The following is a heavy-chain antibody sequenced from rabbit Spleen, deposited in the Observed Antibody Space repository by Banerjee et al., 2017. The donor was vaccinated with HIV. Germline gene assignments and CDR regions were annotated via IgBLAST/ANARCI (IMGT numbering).Heavy chain of an antibody. J-gene: IGHJ6*01. CDR1: GVSFSISSY. V-gene: IGHV1S40*01. Sequence: QSLEESGGDLVKPGASLTLTCTASGVSFSISSYMSWVRQAPGKGLEWIACIDAGSSGFTYFATWAKGRFTISKTSSTTVTLQMTRLTAADTATYFCARDTASSFSSYGMDLWGQGTLVTVS. CDR3: ARDTASSFSSYGMDL. D-gene: IGHD8-1*01. CDR2: IDAGSSGFT.